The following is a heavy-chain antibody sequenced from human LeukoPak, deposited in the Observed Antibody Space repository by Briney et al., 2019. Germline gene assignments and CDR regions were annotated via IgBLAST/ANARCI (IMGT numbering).Heavy chain of an antibody. CDR1: RYTFTGYY. Sequence: ALVKVSCKASRYTFTGYYIHWVRQAPGQGLEWMGWINPNSGGTNYAQKFQGRVTMTKDTSISTAYMERSRLRSDDTAVYYCARVFQKQLSDYWGQGSLVTVSS. J-gene: IGHJ4*02. D-gene: IGHD6-13*01. CDR2: INPNSGGT. CDR3: ARVFQKQLSDY. V-gene: IGHV1-2*02.